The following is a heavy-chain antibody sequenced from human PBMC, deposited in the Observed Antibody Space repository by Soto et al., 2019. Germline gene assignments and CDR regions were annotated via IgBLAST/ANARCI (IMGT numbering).Heavy chain of an antibody. CDR3: TSPYCSGGSCYPEEGAFDI. CDR1: GFTFSASA. J-gene: IGHJ3*02. D-gene: IGHD2-15*01. V-gene: IGHV3-73*01. CDR2: IRSKANSYAT. Sequence: GGSLKLSCAPSGFTFSASAMHWVRQASGKGLEWVGRIRSKANSYATAYAASVKGRFTISRDDSKNTAYLQMNSLKTEDTAVYYCTSPYCSGGSCYPEEGAFDIWGQGTMVTVSS.